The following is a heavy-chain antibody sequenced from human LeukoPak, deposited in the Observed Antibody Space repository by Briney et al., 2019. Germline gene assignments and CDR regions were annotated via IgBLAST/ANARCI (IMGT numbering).Heavy chain of an antibody. D-gene: IGHD6-19*01. CDR3: ARVGYSSGSSDY. CDR2: IYYSGST. CDR1: GGSISSYY. Sequence: PSETLSLTCTVSGGSISSYYWSWIRQPPGKGLEWIGYIYYSGSTNYNPSLKSRVTISVDTSKNQFSLKLSSVTAADTAVYYCARVGYSSGSSDYWGQGTLVTVSS. J-gene: IGHJ4*02. V-gene: IGHV4-59*12.